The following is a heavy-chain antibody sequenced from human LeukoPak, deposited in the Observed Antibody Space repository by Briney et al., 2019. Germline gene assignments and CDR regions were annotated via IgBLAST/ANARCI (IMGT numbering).Heavy chain of an antibody. V-gene: IGHV3-23*01. J-gene: IGHJ4*02. Sequence: GGSLRLSCAASGFTFSTYAMGWVRQAPGKGLEWVSAISGSGGSTYYADSVKGRFTISRDNSKNTLYLQMNSLRAEDTAVYYCARSYYPDLSATPDYWGQGTLVTVSS. CDR2: ISGSGGST. CDR1: GFTFSTYA. D-gene: IGHD3-22*01. CDR3: ARSYYPDLSATPDY.